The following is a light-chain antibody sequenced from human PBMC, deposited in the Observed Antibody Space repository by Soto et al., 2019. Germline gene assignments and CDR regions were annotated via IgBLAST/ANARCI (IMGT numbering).Light chain of an antibody. J-gene: IGLJ3*02. V-gene: IGLV2-14*01. Sequence: QSALTQPASVSGSPGQSITISCTGTSSNVGNYTYVSWYQQHPGKAPKLMVYGVSNRPSEVSNRFSGSKSGNTASLTISGLQAEDEADYYCSSYKSSSTWLFGGGTKLTVL. CDR2: GVS. CDR1: SSNVGNYTY. CDR3: SSYKSSSTWL.